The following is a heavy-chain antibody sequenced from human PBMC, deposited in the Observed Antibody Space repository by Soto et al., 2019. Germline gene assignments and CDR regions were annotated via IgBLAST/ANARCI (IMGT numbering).Heavy chain of an antibody. Sequence: GGSLRLSCAASGFTFSSYAMHWVRQAPGKGLEWVAVISYDGSNKYYADSVKGRFTISRDNSKNTLYLQMNSLKTEDTAVYYCTTDYFNTIFGVVINPDYGMDVWGQGTTVTVSS. CDR1: GFTFSSYA. CDR3: TTDYFNTIFGVVINPDYGMDV. V-gene: IGHV3-30-3*01. CDR2: ISYDGSNK. D-gene: IGHD3-3*01. J-gene: IGHJ6*02.